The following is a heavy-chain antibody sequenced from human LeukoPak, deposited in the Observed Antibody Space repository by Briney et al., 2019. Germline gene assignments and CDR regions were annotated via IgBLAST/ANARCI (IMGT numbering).Heavy chain of an antibody. J-gene: IGHJ6*02. D-gene: IGHD6-13*01. CDR2: TYYRSKWYN. CDR1: GDSVSSNSAA. CDR3: ARDGRIAAAYYYYYGMDV. Sequence: SQTLSLTCAISGDSVSSNSAAWNWIRQSPSRGLEWLGRTYYRSKWYNDYAVSVKSRITINPDTSKNHFSLQLNSVTPEDTAVYYCARDGRIAAAYYYYYGMDVWGQGTTVTVSS. V-gene: IGHV6-1*01.